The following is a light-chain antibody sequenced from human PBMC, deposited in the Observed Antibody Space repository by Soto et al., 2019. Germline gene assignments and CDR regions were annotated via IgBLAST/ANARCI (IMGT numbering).Light chain of an antibody. CDR2: KAS. V-gene: IGKV1-5*03. CDR3: QQYNSYSPT. CDR1: QSISVW. Sequence: DIQMPQSPSPLSASVGDRVTITCRASQSISVWLAWYQQKAGKDPNLLIYKASRLESGVPSRFSGSGSETEFTLTISGLQPGDSATYYCQQYNSYSPTFGQGTKVEVK. J-gene: IGKJ1*01.